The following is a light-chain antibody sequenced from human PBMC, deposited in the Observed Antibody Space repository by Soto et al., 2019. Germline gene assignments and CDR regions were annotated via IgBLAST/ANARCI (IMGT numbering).Light chain of an antibody. Sequence: IVLTQSPATLSLSPGERATLSCRAGQSISTYLAWYQQKSGQAPRLLIYDASNRATGTPARFSGSGSGTDFTLTIGSLEPEDSAVYYCQQRYVWLTFDGGTKVEIK. V-gene: IGKV3-11*01. CDR2: DAS. J-gene: IGKJ4*01. CDR3: QQRYVWLT. CDR1: QSISTY.